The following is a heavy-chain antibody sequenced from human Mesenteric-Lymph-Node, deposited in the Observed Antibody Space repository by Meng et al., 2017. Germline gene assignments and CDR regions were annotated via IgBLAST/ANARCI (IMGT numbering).Heavy chain of an antibody. V-gene: IGHV1-69*06. CDR1: GGTFSSYA. J-gene: IGHJ4*02. CDR3: ARGTGYCGGDCYPAFDY. D-gene: IGHD2-21*02. CDR2: IIPIFGTA. Sequence: SVKVSCKASGGTFSSYAISWVRQAPGQGLEWVGGIIPIFGTANYAQKFQGRVTITADKSTSTAYMELSSLRSEDTAVYYCARGTGYCGGDCYPAFDYWGQGTLVTVSS.